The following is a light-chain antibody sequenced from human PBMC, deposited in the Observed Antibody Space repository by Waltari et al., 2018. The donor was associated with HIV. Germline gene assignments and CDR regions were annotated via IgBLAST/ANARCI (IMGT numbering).Light chain of an antibody. Sequence: SYALTQPPSVSVSSGQTATVTCSGIHLHHNNVSWYQQRSGQSTFLVLYQYTKRPPGIPERFFGSTSENTATLTINETQPLDEAHYSCQAWDSGTIVFGGGTRLTVL. CDR2: QYT. CDR3: QAWDSGTIV. V-gene: IGLV3-1*01. CDR1: HLHHNN. J-gene: IGLJ3*02.